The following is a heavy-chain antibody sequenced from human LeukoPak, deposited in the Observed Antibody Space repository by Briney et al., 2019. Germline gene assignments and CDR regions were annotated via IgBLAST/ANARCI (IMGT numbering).Heavy chain of an antibody. CDR3: AKDKGYCSGGSCLSSGY. J-gene: IGHJ4*02. CDR2: IWYDGSNK. CDR1: GFTFSSYG. D-gene: IGHD2-15*01. V-gene: IGHV3-33*06. Sequence: GRSLRLSCAASGFTFSSYGMHWVRQAPGKGLEWVAVIWYDGSNKYYADSVKGRFTISRDNSKNTLYLQMNSLRAEDTAVYYCAKDKGYCSGGSCLSSGYWGQGTLVTVSS.